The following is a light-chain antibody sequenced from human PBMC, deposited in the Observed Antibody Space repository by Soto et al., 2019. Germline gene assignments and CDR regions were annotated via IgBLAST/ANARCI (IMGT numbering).Light chain of an antibody. Sequence: QSALTQPRSVSGSPGQSVTISCTGTRSDIGGYNYVSWYQQHPGKAPKPMIYDVTKRPSGVPDRFSGSKSGNTASLTISGLQAEDEADYSCCSYAGSYTRVFGGVTKLTVL. CDR2: DVT. V-gene: IGLV2-11*01. CDR1: RSDIGGYNY. J-gene: IGLJ3*02. CDR3: CSYAGSYTRV.